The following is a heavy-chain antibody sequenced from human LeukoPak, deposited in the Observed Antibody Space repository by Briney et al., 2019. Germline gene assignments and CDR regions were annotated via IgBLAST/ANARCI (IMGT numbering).Heavy chain of an antibody. Sequence: GGSLRLSCAASGFIFSSTVMSWVRQAPGKELEWVSAINSGSGTTYAESVKGRFTISRDNSRNTLYLQMNTLRAEDTAVYYCVKGSAGAGSYRPFDYWGQGTLVTVSS. CDR3: VKGSAGAGSYRPFDY. CDR2: INSGSGTT. J-gene: IGHJ4*02. D-gene: IGHD3-10*01. CDR1: GFIFSSTV. V-gene: IGHV3-23*01.